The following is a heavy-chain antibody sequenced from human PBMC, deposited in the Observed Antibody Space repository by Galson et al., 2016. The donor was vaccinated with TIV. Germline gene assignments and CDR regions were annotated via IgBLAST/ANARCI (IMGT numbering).Heavy chain of an antibody. CDR1: GYSFSRHA. CDR2: INTNTGNP. Sequence: SVKVSCKASGYSFSRHALNWVRQAPGQGLEWMGWINTNTGNPMYAQGFTGRFVFSLDTSVSTASLQISSLNAEDTAVYCCARDRYCSSVSCSFDNNWFDPWGQGTLVTVSS. V-gene: IGHV7-4-1*02. J-gene: IGHJ5*02. CDR3: ARDRYCSSVSCSFDNNWFDP. D-gene: IGHD2-2*01.